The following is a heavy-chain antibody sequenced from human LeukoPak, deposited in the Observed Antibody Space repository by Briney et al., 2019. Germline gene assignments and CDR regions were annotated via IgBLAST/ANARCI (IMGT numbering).Heavy chain of an antibody. CDR2: ISWNSGSI. CDR3: AKEEYSYGYAREGGFFDY. CDR1: GFTFDDYA. Sequence: PGGSLRLSCAASGFTFDDYAMHWVRHAPGKGLEWVSGISWNSGSIGYADSVKGRFTISRDNAKNSLYLQMNSLRAEDTALYYCAKEEYSYGYAREGGFFDYWGQGTLVTVSS. D-gene: IGHD5-18*01. J-gene: IGHJ4*02. V-gene: IGHV3-9*01.